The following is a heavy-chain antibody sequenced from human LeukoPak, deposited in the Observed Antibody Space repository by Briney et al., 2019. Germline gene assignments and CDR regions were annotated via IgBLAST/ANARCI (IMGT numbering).Heavy chain of an antibody. CDR2: IIPIFGTA. J-gene: IGHJ6*03. V-gene: IGHV1-69*06. Sequence: GASVKVSCKASGYTFTGYYMHWVRQAPGQGLEWMGGIIPIFGTANYAQKFQGRVTITADKSTSTAYMELSSLRSEDTAVYYCARVGVIINQPGGYYYMDVWGKGTTVTVSS. CDR3: ARVGVIINQPGGYYYMDV. D-gene: IGHD3-9*01. CDR1: GYTFTGYY.